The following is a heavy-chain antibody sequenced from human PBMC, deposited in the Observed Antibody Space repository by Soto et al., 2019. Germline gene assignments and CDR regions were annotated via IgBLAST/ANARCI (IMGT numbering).Heavy chain of an antibody. V-gene: IGHV3-74*01. D-gene: IGHD3-22*01. J-gene: IGHJ6*03. CDR1: GFTFSSYW. CDR2: INSDGSST. Sequence: GGSLRLSCAASGFTFSSYWIHWVRQAPGKGLVWVSRINSDGSSTSYADSVKGRFTISRDNAKNTLYLQMNSLRAEDTAVYYCARGGYYYYYYYYMDVWGKGTTVTVSS. CDR3: ARGGYYYYYYYYMDV.